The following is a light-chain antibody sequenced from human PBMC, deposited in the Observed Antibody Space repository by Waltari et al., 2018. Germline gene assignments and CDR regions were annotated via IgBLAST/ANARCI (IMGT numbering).Light chain of an antibody. J-gene: IGLJ2*01. CDR1: SSNIGAGYD. CDR2: VNS. Sequence: QSVLTQPPSVSGAPGQRVTISCTGSSSNIGAGYDVHWYQQLPGTAPKLLIYVNSNRPSWVHDRFSGSKSGTSASLAITGLQAEDEADYYCQSYDSSLSGVVFGGGTKLTVL. V-gene: IGLV1-40*01. CDR3: QSYDSSLSGVV.